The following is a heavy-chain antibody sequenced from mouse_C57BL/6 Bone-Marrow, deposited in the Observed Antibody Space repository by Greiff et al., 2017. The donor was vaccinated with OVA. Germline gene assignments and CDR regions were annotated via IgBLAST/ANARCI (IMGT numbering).Heavy chain of an antibody. Sequence: EVQRVESGGDLVKPGGSLKLSCAASGFTFSSYGMSWVRQTPDKRLEWVATISSGGSYTYYPDRVKGRVTISRDNAKNTLYLQMSSLKSEDTAMYYCARQRYYGSSSWFAYWGQGTLVTVSA. CDR1: GFTFSSYG. J-gene: IGHJ3*01. CDR3: ARQRYYGSSSWFAY. V-gene: IGHV5-6*01. D-gene: IGHD1-1*01. CDR2: ISSGGSYT.